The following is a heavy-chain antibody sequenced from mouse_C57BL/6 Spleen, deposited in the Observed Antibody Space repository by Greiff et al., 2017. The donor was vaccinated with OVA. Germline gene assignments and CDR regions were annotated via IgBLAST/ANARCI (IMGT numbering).Heavy chain of an antibody. CDR1: GYTFTSYW. CDR3: ARAGGGGKGFDY. Sequence: VQLQQPGAELVMPGASVKLSCKASGYTFTSYWMHWVKQRPGQGLEWIGEIDPSDSYTNYNQKFKGKSTLTVDKSSSTAYMQLSSLTSEDYAVEDGARAGGGGKGFDYWGQGTTLTVSS. D-gene: IGHD2-1*01. J-gene: IGHJ2*01. V-gene: IGHV1-69*01. CDR2: IDPSDSYT.